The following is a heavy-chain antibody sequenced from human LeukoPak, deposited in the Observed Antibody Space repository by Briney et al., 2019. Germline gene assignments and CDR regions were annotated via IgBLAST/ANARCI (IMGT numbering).Heavy chain of an antibody. Sequence: ASVKVSCKASGYTFTGYYMHWVRQAPGQGLEWMGWINPNSGGTNYAQKFQSRVTMTRDTSISTAYMELSRLRSDDTAVYYCARLWFGELSTFDYWGQGTLVTVSS. V-gene: IGHV1-2*02. CDR2: INPNSGGT. CDR1: GYTFTGYY. J-gene: IGHJ4*02. D-gene: IGHD3-10*01. CDR3: ARLWFGELSTFDY.